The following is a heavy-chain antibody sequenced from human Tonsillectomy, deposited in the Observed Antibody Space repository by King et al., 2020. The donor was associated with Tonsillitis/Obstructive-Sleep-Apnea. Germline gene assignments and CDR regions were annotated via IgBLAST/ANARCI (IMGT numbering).Heavy chain of an antibody. CDR3: AKDRTVAGPRVRRYFDY. D-gene: IGHD2-15*01. J-gene: IGHJ4*02. V-gene: IGHV3-30*18. CDR2: ISYDGSTK. CDR1: GFTFSSYG. Sequence: VQLVESGGGVVQPGRSLRLSCAASGFTFSSYGMHWVRQAPGKGLEWVAVISYDGSTKYYADSVKGRFTISRDNSKNTLYLQMNSLRAEDTAVYYCAKDRTVAGPRVRRYFDYWGQGTLVTVSS.